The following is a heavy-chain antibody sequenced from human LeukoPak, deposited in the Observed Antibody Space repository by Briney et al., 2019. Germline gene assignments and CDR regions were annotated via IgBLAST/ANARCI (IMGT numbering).Heavy chain of an antibody. CDR2: MNPNSGNT. CDR3: ARVAFDIVVVPAAYAADY. Sequence: ASVKVSCKASGYTFTSYDINWVRQATGQGLEWMGWMNPNSGNTGYAQKFQGRVTMTRNTSISTAYMELSSLRSEDTAVYYCARVAFDIVVVPAAYAADYWGQGTLVTVSS. J-gene: IGHJ4*02. D-gene: IGHD2-2*01. CDR1: GYTFTSYD. V-gene: IGHV1-8*01.